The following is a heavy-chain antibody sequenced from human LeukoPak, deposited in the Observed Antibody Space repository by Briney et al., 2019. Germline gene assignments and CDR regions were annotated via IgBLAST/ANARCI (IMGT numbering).Heavy chain of an antibody. CDR1: GFTFSSYW. CDR3: ARGGDSSGDNGMDV. CDR2: INSDGSST. D-gene: IGHD3-22*01. J-gene: IGHJ6*02. V-gene: IGHV3-74*01. Sequence: GGSLRLSRAASGFTFSSYWMHWVRQAPGKGLVWVSRINSDGSSTSYADSVKGRFTTSRDNAKNTLYLQMNSLGAEDTAVYYCARGGDSSGDNGMDVWGQGTTVTVSS.